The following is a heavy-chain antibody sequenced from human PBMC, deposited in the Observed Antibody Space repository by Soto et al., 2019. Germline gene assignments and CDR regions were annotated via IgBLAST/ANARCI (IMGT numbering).Heavy chain of an antibody. Sequence: ASVKVSCKASGGTFSSYAISWVRQAPGQGLEWMGGIIPIFGTANYAQKFQGRVTITADESTSTAYMELSSLRSEDTAVYYCAAFNHCSSTSCYDFGFFDYWGQGTLVTVSS. CDR1: GGTFSSYA. V-gene: IGHV1-69*13. CDR3: AAFNHCSSTSCYDFGFFDY. D-gene: IGHD2-2*01. CDR2: IIPIFGTA. J-gene: IGHJ4*02.